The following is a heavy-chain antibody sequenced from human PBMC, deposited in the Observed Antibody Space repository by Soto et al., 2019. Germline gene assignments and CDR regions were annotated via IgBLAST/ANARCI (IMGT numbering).Heavy chain of an antibody. V-gene: IGHV3-30*03. Sequence: PGGSLRLSCAASGFTFSSYGMHWVRQAPGKGLEWVAVISYDGSNKYYADSVKGRFTISRDNSKNTLYLQMNSLRAEDTAVYYCAVNPPAAAGMAAWGQGTLVTVSS. D-gene: IGHD6-13*01. J-gene: IGHJ5*02. CDR3: AVNPPAAAGMAA. CDR2: ISYDGSNK. CDR1: GFTFSSYG.